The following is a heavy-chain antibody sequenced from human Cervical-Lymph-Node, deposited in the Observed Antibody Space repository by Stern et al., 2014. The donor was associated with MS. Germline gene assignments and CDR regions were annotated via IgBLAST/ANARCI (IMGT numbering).Heavy chain of an antibody. CDR2: IIPIIGTA. Sequence: QVQLVQSGAEVQKPGSSVKVSCRASGGTFSSSDISWVRQAPGQGLEWMGGIIPIIGTANYAQKYQGRVTITADESTSTAHMELSSLRSEDTAIYYCALGGFGHYFEYWGQGTLVTVSS. D-gene: IGHD3-10*01. CDR3: ALGGFGHYFEY. CDR1: GGTFSSSD. J-gene: IGHJ4*02. V-gene: IGHV1-69*01.